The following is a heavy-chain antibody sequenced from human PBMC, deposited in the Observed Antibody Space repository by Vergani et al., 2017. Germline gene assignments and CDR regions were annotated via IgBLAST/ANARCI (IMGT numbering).Heavy chain of an antibody. V-gene: IGHV3-66*02. J-gene: IGHJ4*02. Sequence: EVQLVESGGGLVQPGGSLRLSCAVSGFPVSTNYMTWVRQAPGKGLEWVSVIFGGGTTYSADSVRGRFTISRDNSQNTVYLEMNNLRVEDTGVYYCARDRSAMGFDSWGQGTLITVSS. CDR3: ARDRSAMGFDS. CDR2: IFGGGTT. D-gene: IGHD5-18*01. CDR1: GFPVSTNY.